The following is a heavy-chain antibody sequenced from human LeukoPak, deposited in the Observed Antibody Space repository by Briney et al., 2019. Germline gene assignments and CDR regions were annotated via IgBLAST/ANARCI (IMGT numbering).Heavy chain of an antibody. CDR2: LRWNRGSI. Sequence: PGRSLRLSCAASGFTFDDYAMHWVRQAPGKCLEWVSGLRWNRGSIGYADSVKGRFTISRDNAKNSLYLQMNSLRAEDTALYYCAKDYYDFWSGHGYFDYWGQGTLVTVSS. J-gene: IGHJ4*02. CDR1: GFTFDDYA. V-gene: IGHV3-9*01. D-gene: IGHD3-3*01. CDR3: AKDYYDFWSGHGYFDY.